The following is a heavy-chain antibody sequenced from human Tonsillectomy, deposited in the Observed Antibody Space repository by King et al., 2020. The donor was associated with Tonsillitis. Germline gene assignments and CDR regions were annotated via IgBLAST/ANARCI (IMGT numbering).Heavy chain of an antibody. CDR1: GFTFDDYT. CDR3: VKGGCTNGVCPDY. Sequence: VQLVESGGVVVQPGGSLRLPCAASGFTFDDYTMHWVSQAPGKGLEWVSLISWDFAGIDYADSVKGRFTISRDNSKNSLYLRMNSLRAEDTALYYCVKGGCTNGVCPDYWGKGTLVTVSS. J-gene: IGHJ4*02. CDR2: ISWDFAGI. V-gene: IGHV3-43*01. D-gene: IGHD2-8*01.